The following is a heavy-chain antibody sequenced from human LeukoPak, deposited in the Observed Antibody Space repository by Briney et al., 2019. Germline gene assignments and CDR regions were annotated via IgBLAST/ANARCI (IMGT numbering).Heavy chain of an antibody. D-gene: IGHD5-18*01. CDR2: ISAYNGNT. Sequence: ASVKVSCKASGYTFTSYGISWVRQAPGQGLEWMGWISAYNGNTNYAQKLQGRVTMTTDTSTSTAYMELRSLRPDDTAVYYCAREGVYSYGFEPFDYWGQGTLVTVSS. CDR1: GYTFTSYG. CDR3: AREGVYSYGFEPFDY. J-gene: IGHJ4*02. V-gene: IGHV1-18*01.